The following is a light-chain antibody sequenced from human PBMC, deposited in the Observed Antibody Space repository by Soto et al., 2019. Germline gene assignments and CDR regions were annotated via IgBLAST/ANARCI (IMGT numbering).Light chain of an antibody. Sequence: QSARTQPASVSGSPVQSITISCTGTSSDVGGYNYVSWYQHHPGKAPKLMIFDVSNRPSGVSNRFSGSKSGNTASLTISGLQPEDEADYYCSSYTTSNTRQIVFGTGTKVTVL. V-gene: IGLV2-14*03. J-gene: IGLJ1*01. CDR1: SSDVGGYNY. CDR3: SSYTTSNTRQIV. CDR2: DVS.